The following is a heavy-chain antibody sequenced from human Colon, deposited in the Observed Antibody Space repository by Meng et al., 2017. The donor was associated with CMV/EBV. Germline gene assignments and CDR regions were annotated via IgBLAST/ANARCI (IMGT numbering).Heavy chain of an antibody. J-gene: IGHJ6*02. CDR3: ARDSVYYDILTGYWTGGMDV. CDR2: IKQDGSEK. V-gene: IGHV3-7*01. Sequence: SCAASGFTFSSYWMSWVRQAPGKGLEWVANIKQDGSEKYYVDSVKGRFTISRDNAKNSLYLQMNSLRAEDTAVYYCARDSVYYDILTGYWTGGMDVWGQGTTVTVSS. D-gene: IGHD3-9*01. CDR1: GFTFSSYW.